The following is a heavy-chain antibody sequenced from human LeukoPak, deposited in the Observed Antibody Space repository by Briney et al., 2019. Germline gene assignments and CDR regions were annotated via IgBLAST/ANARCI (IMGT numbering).Heavy chain of an antibody. CDR3: ARVGRGYCSSTSCPGEGTFDY. CDR2: INPSGGST. CDR1: GYTFTSYY. D-gene: IGHD2-2*01. Sequence: GASVKVSCKASGYTFTSYYMHWVRQAPGQGLEWMGIINPSGGSTSYAQKFQGRVTMTRDMSTSTVYMELSSLRSEDTAVYYWARVGRGYCSSTSCPGEGTFDYWGQGTLVTVSS. V-gene: IGHV1-46*01. J-gene: IGHJ4*02.